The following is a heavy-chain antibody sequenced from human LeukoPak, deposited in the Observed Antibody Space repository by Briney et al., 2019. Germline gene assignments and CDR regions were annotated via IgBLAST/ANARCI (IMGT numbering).Heavy chain of an antibody. CDR3: ATPPAGSSNPYYFDY. CDR2: IRSKAYGGTT. J-gene: IGHJ4*02. V-gene: IGHV3-49*04. CDR1: GFTFGDYA. D-gene: IGHD6-6*01. Sequence: GGSLRLSCTASGFTFGDYAMSWVRQAPGKGLEWVGFIRSKAYGGTTEYAASVKGRFTISRDDSKSIAYLQMNSLRAEDTAVYYCATPPAGSSNPYYFDYWGQGTLVTVSS.